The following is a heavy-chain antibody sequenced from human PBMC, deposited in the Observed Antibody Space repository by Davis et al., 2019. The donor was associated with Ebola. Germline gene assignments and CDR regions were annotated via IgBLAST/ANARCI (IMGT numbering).Heavy chain of an antibody. V-gene: IGHV4-39*01. CDR2: IYYSGST. D-gene: IGHD6-6*01. CDR1: GGSISSTYHY. CDR3: ARQEGLRQARLDP. Sequence: PSETLSLTCKVSGGSISSTYHYWGWIRQPPGKGPEWIGSIYYSGSTYYNPSLKSRVTISVDTSKNQFSLRLNSVTAADTAVYHCARQEGLRQARLDPWGQGALVTVSS. J-gene: IGHJ5*02.